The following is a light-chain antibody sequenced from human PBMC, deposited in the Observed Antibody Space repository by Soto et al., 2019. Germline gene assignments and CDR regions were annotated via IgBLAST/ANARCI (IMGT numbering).Light chain of an antibody. CDR2: AAS. J-gene: IGKJ5*01. Sequence: DIQMTQSPSSLSASVGDRVTITCRASESIARHLNWYQQKPGKAPKLLIYAASSLQNGVPSRFFSGGSSTDFTLTINNLQPEDFSAYYCHQTYSTLSLTFGQGTRLQIK. CDR1: ESIARH. CDR3: HQTYSTLSLT. V-gene: IGKV1-39*01.